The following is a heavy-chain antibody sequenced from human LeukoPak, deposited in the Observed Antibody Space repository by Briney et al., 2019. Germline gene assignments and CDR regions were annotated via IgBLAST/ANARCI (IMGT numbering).Heavy chain of an antibody. CDR2: MNPNSGGT. D-gene: IGHD3-10*01. Sequence: ASVKVSCKASGYTFTGYYMHWVRQAPGQGLEWMGWMNPNSGGTNYAQKFQGRGTMTRDTSISTAYMELSRLRSDDTAVYYCARANMVRGVGLFFDRNWFDPWGQGNLVTVSS. J-gene: IGHJ5*02. CDR3: ARANMVRGVGLFFDRNWFDP. CDR1: GYTFTGYY. V-gene: IGHV1-2*02.